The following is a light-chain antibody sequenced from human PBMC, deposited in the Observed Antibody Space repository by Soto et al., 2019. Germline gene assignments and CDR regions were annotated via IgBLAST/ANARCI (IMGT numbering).Light chain of an antibody. Sequence: QSALTQPPSVSGSPGQSVTISCTGTSSDVGSYNRVSWYKQPPGAAPKLVIYEVIHRPSGVPDRFSGSKSGNTASLTISGLQAEDEADFYFYSYTSSSTYVFGTGTQLTVL. CDR3: YSYTSSSTYV. V-gene: IGLV2-18*02. J-gene: IGLJ1*01. CDR1: SSDVGSYNR. CDR2: EVI.